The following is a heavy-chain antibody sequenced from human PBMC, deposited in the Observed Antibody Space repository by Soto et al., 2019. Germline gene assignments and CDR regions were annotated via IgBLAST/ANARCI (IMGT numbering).Heavy chain of an antibody. J-gene: IGHJ5*02. Sequence: SETLSLTCTVSVGSISGGGYYWFWIRQNPGKGLEWIGFITDSGSSSYNPSLKSLVTISVDTSRNQFCLDLYSVTAADTAVYYCAKDPLYGWFDPWGQGTLVTVSS. CDR2: ITDSGSS. D-gene: IGHD2-2*02. V-gene: IGHV4-31*01. CDR3: AKDPLYGWFDP. CDR1: VGSISGGGYY.